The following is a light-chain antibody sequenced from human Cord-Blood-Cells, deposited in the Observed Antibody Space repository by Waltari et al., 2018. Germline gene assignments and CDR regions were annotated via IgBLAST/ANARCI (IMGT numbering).Light chain of an antibody. CDR3: QQSYSTPFP. Sequence: DIQMTQSPSSLSASVGDRVTITCRASQSISSYLNWYQQKPGKAPKLLIYAASSLQSGVPSRFSGSGSGTDFTLTISSLQPEDFATYYGQQSYSTPFPFRPGTKVDIK. CDR2: AAS. J-gene: IGKJ3*01. V-gene: IGKV1-39*01. CDR1: QSISSY.